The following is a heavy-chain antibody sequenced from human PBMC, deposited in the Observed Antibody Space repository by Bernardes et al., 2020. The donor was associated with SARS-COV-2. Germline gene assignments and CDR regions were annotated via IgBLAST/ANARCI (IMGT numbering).Heavy chain of an antibody. V-gene: IGHV4-59*01. J-gene: IGHJ5*01. D-gene: IGHD3-3*01. CDR1: GDSITTDH. CDR2: VSFIGIT. Sequence: TLSLTCTVSGDSITTDHWTWIRQPPGKGLEWIGYVSFIGITNYNPSLKSRVTISRDTSKNQFSLRVTSVTAADTAIYYCARVPRSVLYGVVIASSWFDSWGQGILVTVSS. CDR3: ARVPRSVLYGVVIASSWFDS.